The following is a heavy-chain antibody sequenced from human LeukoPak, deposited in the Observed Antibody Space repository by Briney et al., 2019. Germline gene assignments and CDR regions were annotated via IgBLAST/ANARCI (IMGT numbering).Heavy chain of an antibody. CDR2: ISYDGGNK. J-gene: IGHJ4*02. Sequence: PGGSLRLSCAASGFIFSNYGMHWVRQAPGKGLEWVAVISYDGGNKYYADSVKGRFTISRDNSKNTLYLQMNSLRAEDTAVYYCARDHRSIAARLGYWGQGTLVTVSS. V-gene: IGHV3-30*19. CDR3: ARDHRSIAARLGY. CDR1: GFIFSNYG. D-gene: IGHD6-6*01.